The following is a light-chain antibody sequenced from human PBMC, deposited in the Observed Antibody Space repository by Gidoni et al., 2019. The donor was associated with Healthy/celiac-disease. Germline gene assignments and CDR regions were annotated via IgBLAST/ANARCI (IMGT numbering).Light chain of an antibody. Sequence: IVLTQSPATLSLSPGERATLSCRASQSVSSYLAWYQQKPGQAPRLLIYDASNRATGIPARFRGSGSGTDFTLTISSLEPEDFAVYYCQQRSNWRTFXQXTKVEIK. CDR3: QQRSNWRT. J-gene: IGKJ1*01. CDR1: QSVSSY. CDR2: DAS. V-gene: IGKV3-11*01.